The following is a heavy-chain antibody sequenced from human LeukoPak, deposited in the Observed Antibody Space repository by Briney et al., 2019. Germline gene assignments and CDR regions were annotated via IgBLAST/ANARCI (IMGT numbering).Heavy chain of an antibody. J-gene: IGHJ3*02. V-gene: IGHV4-59*01. Sequence: PSETLSLTCTVSGGXISSYYCSWIRQPPGKGLEWIEYMHYSGSTNYNPSFKSRVTILVDTSKNQFSLKLSSVTAADTAVYYCARDVGATVGASDIWGQGTMVTVSS. CDR3: ARDVGATVGASDI. D-gene: IGHD1-26*01. CDR2: MHYSGST. CDR1: GGXISSYY.